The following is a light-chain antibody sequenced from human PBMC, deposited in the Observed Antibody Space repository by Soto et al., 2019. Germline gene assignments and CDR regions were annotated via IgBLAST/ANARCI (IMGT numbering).Light chain of an antibody. CDR1: QTIFNSY. V-gene: IGKV3-20*01. CDR3: LQYGSSYT. CDR2: GAS. Sequence: ENVLTQSPGTLSLSPGDTATLSCRASQTIFNSYLAWYQQKPGQAPRLLIYGASSRATGIPDRFSGGGSGTDFTLTITRLEPEDFAVYYCLQYGSSYTFGQGTKLEMK. J-gene: IGKJ2*01.